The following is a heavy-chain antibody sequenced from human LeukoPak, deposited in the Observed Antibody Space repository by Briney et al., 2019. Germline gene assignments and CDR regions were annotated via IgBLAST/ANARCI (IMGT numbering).Heavy chain of an antibody. CDR3: ARGQTTVTN. D-gene: IGHD4-17*01. V-gene: IGHV3-7*03. CDR1: GFTFSSYW. J-gene: IGHJ4*02. CDR2: IKQDGSEK. Sequence: GGSLRLSCAASGFTFSSYWMSWVRQAPGKGLEWVANIKQDGSEKYYLDSVKGRFTISRDNAKDSLYLRMNSLRAEDTAVYYCARGQTTVTNWGQGTLVTVSS.